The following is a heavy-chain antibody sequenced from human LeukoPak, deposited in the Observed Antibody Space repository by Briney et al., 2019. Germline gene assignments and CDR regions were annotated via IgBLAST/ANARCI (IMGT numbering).Heavy chain of an antibody. D-gene: IGHD1-26*01. V-gene: IGHV1-2*02. CDR3: PIYNSGSYERGGLFDAFDI. CDR1: GYTFTGYY. CDR2: INPNSGGT. J-gene: IGHJ3*02. Sequence: GASVKVSCKASGYTFTGYYMHWVRQAPGQGLEWVGWINPNSGGTNYAQKFQGRVTMTRDTSISTAYMELSRLRSDDTAVYYCPIYNSGSYERGGLFDAFDIWGQGTMVTVSS.